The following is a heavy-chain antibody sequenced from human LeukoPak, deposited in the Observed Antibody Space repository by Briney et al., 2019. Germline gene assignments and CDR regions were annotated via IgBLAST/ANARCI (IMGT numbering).Heavy chain of an antibody. Sequence: KASETLSLTCTVSGGSISSYYWSWIRQPAGKGLEWIGRIYTSGSTNYNPSLKSRVTMSVDASKNQFSLKLSSVTAADTAVYYCARERIQLWSRQFDYWGQGTLVTVSS. CDR1: GGSISSYY. V-gene: IGHV4-4*07. D-gene: IGHD5-18*01. CDR2: IYTSGST. CDR3: ARERIQLWSRQFDY. J-gene: IGHJ4*02.